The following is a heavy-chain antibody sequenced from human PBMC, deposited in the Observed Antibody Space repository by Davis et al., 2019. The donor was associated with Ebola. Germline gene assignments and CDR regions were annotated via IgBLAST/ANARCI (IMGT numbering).Heavy chain of an antibody. V-gene: IGHV1-18*01. J-gene: IGHJ6*02. CDR3: ARDWGYGDYYYYYGMDV. CDR2: ISAYNGNT. CDR1: GYTFTSYG. Sequence: AASVKVSCKASGYTFTSYGISWVRQAPGQGLEWMGWISAYNGNTNYAQKFQGRVTITADESTGTAYMELSSLRSEDTAVYYCARDWGYGDYYYYYGMDVWGQGTTVTVSS. D-gene: IGHD4-17*01.